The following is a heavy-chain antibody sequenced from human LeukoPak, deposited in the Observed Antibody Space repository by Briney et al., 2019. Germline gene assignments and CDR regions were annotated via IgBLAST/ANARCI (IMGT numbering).Heavy chain of an antibody. CDR1: YESISSSSHY. CDR3: ARTKYYFDSSDYFFFDP. D-gene: IGHD3-22*01. V-gene: IGHV4-39*01. CDR2: IDSRRNI. J-gene: IGHJ5*02. Sequence: SETLSLTRTVSYESISSSSHYWGWIRRPPGKGLEWIGSIDSRRNIHSNPSLDSRATISVDTSKNQFSLKLSSVTAADTAVYYRARTKYYFDSSDYFFFDPWGQGILVTVSS.